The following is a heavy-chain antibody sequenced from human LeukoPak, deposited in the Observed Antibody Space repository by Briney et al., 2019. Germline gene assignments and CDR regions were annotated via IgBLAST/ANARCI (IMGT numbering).Heavy chain of an antibody. CDR3: ARASVRGAHKTYNWFDP. CDR1: GYTFISYG. Sequence: GASVKVSCKASGYTFISYGLSWVRQAPGQGLEWMGWISAYNGDTNYAQRLQGRVTMTTDTSTTTAYMELRSLRAEDTAVYYCARASVRGAHKTYNWFDPWGQGTLVTVSS. V-gene: IGHV1-18*04. CDR2: ISAYNGDT. D-gene: IGHD3-10*01. J-gene: IGHJ5*02.